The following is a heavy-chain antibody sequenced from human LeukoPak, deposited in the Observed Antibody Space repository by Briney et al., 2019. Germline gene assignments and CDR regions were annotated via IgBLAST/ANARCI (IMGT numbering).Heavy chain of an antibody. Sequence: SETLSLTCTVSGDSIGSSSYYWGWIRQPPGKGLEWIGSIYYSGNTYYNPSLKSRVTISVDTSKNEFSLKLSSVTAADTAVYYCARGSDYGDKGDYWGQGTLVTVSS. CDR2: IYYSGNT. CDR3: ARGSDYGDKGDY. V-gene: IGHV4-39*07. D-gene: IGHD4-17*01. CDR1: GDSIGSSSYY. J-gene: IGHJ4*02.